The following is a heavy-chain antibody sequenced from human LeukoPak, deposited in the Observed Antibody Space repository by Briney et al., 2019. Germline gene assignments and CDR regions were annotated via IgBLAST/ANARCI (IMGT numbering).Heavy chain of an antibody. V-gene: IGHV3-23*01. J-gene: IGHJ4*02. CDR3: VMESPSRAARPLPADY. D-gene: IGHD6-6*01. Sequence: GGSLRLSCAASGFTFSSYAMSWVREAPGKGLEWVSAISGSGGSTYYADSVKGRFTISRDNSKNTLYLQMNSLRAEDTAVYYCVMESPSRAARPLPADYWGQGTLVTVSS. CDR1: GFTFSSYA. CDR2: ISGSGGST.